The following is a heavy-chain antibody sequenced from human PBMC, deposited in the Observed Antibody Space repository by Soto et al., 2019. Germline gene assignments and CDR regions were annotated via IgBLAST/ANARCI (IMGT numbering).Heavy chain of an antibody. J-gene: IGHJ4*02. CDR3: SRGSSSSFDY. CDR1: GGSFSGYY. Sequence: ETLSLTCAVYGGSFSGYYWSWIRQPPGKGLEWIGEINHSGSTNYNPSLKSRVTISVDTSKNQFSLKLSSVTAADTAVYYCSRGSSSSFDYWGQGTLVTVSS. V-gene: IGHV4-34*01. D-gene: IGHD6-6*01. CDR2: INHSGST.